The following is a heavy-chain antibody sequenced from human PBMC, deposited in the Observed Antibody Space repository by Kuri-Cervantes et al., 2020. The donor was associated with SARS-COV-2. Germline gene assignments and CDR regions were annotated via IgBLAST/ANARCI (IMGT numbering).Heavy chain of an antibody. CDR2: ISSSGSTI. J-gene: IGHJ6*02. CDR1: GFTFSDYY. D-gene: IGHD3-10*01. V-gene: IGHV3-11*01. CDR3: AKGSAYGSEDYGMDV. Sequence: GESLKISCAASGFTFSDYYMSWIRQAPGKGLEWVSYISSSGSTIYYADSVKGRFTISRDNAKNSLYLQMNSLRAEDTALYYCAKGSAYGSEDYGMDVWGQGTTVTVSS.